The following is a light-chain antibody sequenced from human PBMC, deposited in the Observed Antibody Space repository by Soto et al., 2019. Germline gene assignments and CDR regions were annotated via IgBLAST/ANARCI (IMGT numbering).Light chain of an antibody. J-gene: IGKJ1*01. V-gene: IGKV3D-15*01. CDR1: HSLSSD. CDR3: HQYNNFWT. Sequence: DIVLTQSAANLSLSPGERGTLXCRASHSLSSDIGWCQQRTGQALRRLIYDASSRDTGITAMFSGSGYGKDFNITISSPQSEDFGLYECHQYNNFWTFGQGTKVDIK. CDR2: DAS.